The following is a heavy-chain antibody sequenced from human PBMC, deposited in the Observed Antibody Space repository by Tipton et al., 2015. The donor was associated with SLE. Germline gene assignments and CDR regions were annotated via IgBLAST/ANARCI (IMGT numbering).Heavy chain of an antibody. Sequence: SLRLSCAASGFTFSDYEMNWVRQAPGKGLEWVAHIGFSGDTIYYADSVKGRFTISRDNAKNSLSLQMNSLRAEDTGVYYCARALDYWGQGTLVTVSS. CDR3: ARALDY. J-gene: IGHJ4*02. CDR2: IGFSGDTI. V-gene: IGHV3-48*03. CDR1: GFTFSDYE.